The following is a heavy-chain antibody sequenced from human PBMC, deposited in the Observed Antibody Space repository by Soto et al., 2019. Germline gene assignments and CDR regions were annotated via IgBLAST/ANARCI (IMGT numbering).Heavy chain of an antibody. Sequence: QVQLQESGPGLVKPSETLSLTCTVSGGSISSDYWSWIRQPPGKGLEWFGYIYYSGSTNYNPSLKSRVTISVDTSKNQFSLKLSSVTAADTAVYYCARQALSGRRDFDYWGQGTLVTVSS. CDR2: IYYSGST. CDR1: GGSISSDY. CDR3: ARQALSGRRDFDY. V-gene: IGHV4-59*08. J-gene: IGHJ4*02.